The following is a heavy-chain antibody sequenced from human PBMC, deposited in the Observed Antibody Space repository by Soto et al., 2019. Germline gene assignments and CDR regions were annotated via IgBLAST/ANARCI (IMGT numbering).Heavy chain of an antibody. V-gene: IGHV1-18*01. CDR1: GYTFTSYG. J-gene: IGHJ6*02. D-gene: IGHD3-10*01. CDR2: ISAYNGNT. CDR3: AREGYYTTPHYYGMDV. Sequence: ASVKVSCKSSGYTFTSYGISCVRQAPGQGLEWMGWISAYNGNTNYAQKLQGRVTMTTDTSTNTAYMELRSLRSDDTAVYYCAREGYYTTPHYYGMDVWGQGTTVTVSS.